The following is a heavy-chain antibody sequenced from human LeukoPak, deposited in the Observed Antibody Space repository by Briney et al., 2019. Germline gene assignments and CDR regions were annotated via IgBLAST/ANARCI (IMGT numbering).Heavy chain of an antibody. CDR3: ARSPWRRLQGPGPFDY. CDR2: IYYSGST. Sequence: PSETLSLTCTVSGGSISSGDYYWSWIRQPPGKGLEWIGYIYYSGSTYYNPSLKSRVTISVDTSKNQFSLKLSSVTAADTAVYYCARSPWRRLQGPGPFDYWGQGTLVTVSS. CDR1: GGSISSGDYY. V-gene: IGHV4-30-4*01. D-gene: IGHD4-11*01. J-gene: IGHJ4*02.